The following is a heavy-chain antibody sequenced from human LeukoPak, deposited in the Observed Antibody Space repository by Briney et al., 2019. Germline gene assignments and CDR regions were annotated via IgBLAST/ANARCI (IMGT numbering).Heavy chain of an antibody. CDR3: ARVATVTTGFNYYYGMDV. Sequence: GQSLTLSCTGSGYTFTSYWIGWVRQMPGKGLEWMGIIYPGDSDTRYSPSFQGQVTISADKSISTAYLQWSSLKASDTAMYYCARVATVTTGFNYYYGMDVWGQGTTVTVSS. CDR1: GYTFTSYW. V-gene: IGHV5-51*01. D-gene: IGHD4-17*01. CDR2: IYPGDSDT. J-gene: IGHJ6*02.